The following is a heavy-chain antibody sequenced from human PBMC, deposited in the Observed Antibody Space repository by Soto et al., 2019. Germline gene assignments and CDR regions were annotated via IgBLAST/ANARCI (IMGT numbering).Heavy chain of an antibody. J-gene: IGHJ4*02. V-gene: IGHV4-39*01. Sequence: QLQLQESGPGLVKPSETLSLSCFVSGGSISSNNYYWGWIRQPPGKGLEWIGSMSYSRSTYYNPSLKCRVTISVGTSKNQFPLKLTSVTAADPALYYCASHLRHTNWGGGYFDYWGQGPLVTVSS. D-gene: IGHD7-27*01. CDR2: MSYSRST. CDR3: ASHLRHTNWGGGYFDY. CDR1: GGSISSNNYY.